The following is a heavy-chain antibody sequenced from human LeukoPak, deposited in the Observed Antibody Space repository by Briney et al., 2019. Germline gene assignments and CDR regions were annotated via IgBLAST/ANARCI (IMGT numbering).Heavy chain of an antibody. CDR2: INPNSGGT. Sequence: ASVKVSCKVSGYTFTDYYMHWVQQAPGQGLEWMGWINPNSGGTRSAQKFQGRVTMTRDTSISTAYMELSTLKSDDTAVYYCARDLGGSNTKDAFDIWGQGTMVTVSS. V-gene: IGHV1-2*02. D-gene: IGHD5-24*01. CDR3: ARDLGGSNTKDAFDI. CDR1: GYTFTDYY. J-gene: IGHJ3*02.